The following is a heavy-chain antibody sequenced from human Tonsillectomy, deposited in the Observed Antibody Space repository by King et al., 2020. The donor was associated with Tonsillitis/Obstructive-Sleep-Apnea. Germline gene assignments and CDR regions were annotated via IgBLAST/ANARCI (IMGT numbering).Heavy chain of an antibody. CDR1: GFTFSSYW. J-gene: IGHJ4*02. Sequence: VQLVESGGGLVQPGGSLRLSCAASGFTFSSYWMDWVRQAPGKGLVWVSRGKSDGSSTIYADSVKGRFTISRDNAKNTLYLQMNSLRPEDTAVYFCARAGGYCTGGVCYGNFDYWGQGTLVTVSS. V-gene: IGHV3-74*01. CDR3: ARAGGYCTGGVCYGNFDY. CDR2: GKSDGSST. D-gene: IGHD2-8*02.